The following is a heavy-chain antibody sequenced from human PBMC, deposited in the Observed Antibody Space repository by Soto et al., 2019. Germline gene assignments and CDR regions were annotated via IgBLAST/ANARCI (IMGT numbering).Heavy chain of an antibody. CDR1: GYTFTSYG. CDR2: ISAYNGNT. J-gene: IGHJ4*02. CDR3: ARDRRFYIWNYAGFDY. V-gene: IGHV1-18*01. D-gene: IGHD1-7*01. Sequence: QVRLVQSGAEVKKPGASVKVSCKASGYTFTSYGISWVRQAPGQGLEWMGWISAYNGNTNYAQKHQGRVTMTTDTHTSTAYMELRSLRSDDTAVYYCARDRRFYIWNYAGFDYWGQGTLVTVSS.